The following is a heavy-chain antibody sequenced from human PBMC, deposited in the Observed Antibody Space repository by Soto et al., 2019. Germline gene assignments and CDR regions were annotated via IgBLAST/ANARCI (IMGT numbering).Heavy chain of an antibody. CDR2: ITDNGGST. J-gene: IGHJ4*02. Sequence: RGGSLRLSCAASGLTCSRDGMSLGRRAPGKGLEWVSLITDNGGSTYYADSVKGRFTISRDNTKNTLFLQMNSLRAEDTAVYYCAKERATTTAFDYWGQGALVTVSS. CDR3: AKERATTTAFDY. V-gene: IGHV3-23*01. CDR1: GLTCSRDG. D-gene: IGHD4-17*01.